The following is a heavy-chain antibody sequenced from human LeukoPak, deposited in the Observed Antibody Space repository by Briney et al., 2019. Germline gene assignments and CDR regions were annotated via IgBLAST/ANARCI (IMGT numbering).Heavy chain of an antibody. CDR1: CGSISSGGYY. CDR3: ARGTYSGYDQVFDY. CDR2: IYYSGST. V-gene: IGHV4-31*03. J-gene: IGHJ4*02. D-gene: IGHD5-12*01. Sequence: SQTLSLTCTVSCGSISSGGYYWSWIRQHPGKGLECIGYIYYSGSTYYNPSRKTRVTISVDTSKDQFSLNLSSVTAADTAVYYCARGTYSGYDQVFDYWGQGTLVTVSS.